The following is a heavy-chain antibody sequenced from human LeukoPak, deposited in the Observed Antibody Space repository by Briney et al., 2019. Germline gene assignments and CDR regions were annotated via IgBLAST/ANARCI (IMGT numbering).Heavy chain of an antibody. CDR3: ARHRVYDWNYPIWFDP. D-gene: IGHD3-16*01. V-gene: IGHV4-39*01. CDR1: GGSLRSSGYY. J-gene: IGHJ5*02. Sequence: SETLSLTCTVSGGSLRSSGYYWAWIRQPPVKGLESIANIYYSGYTYHNPYLTGRVHIYVDTSKNQFSLKLTSVTAADTAVYYCARHRVYDWNYPIWFDPWGQGTLVTVSS. CDR2: IYYSGYT.